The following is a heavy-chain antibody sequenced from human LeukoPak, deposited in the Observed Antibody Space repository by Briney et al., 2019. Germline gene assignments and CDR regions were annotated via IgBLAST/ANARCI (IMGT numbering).Heavy chain of an antibody. CDR1: GYTFTSYG. CDR2: ISAYNGNT. V-gene: IGHV1-18*01. CDR3: AREGILPDYYYYYYMDV. J-gene: IGHJ6*03. Sequence: ASVKVSCKASGYTFTSYGISWVRRAPGQGLEWMGWISAYNGNTNYAQKLQGRVTMTTDTSTSTAYMELRSLRSDDTAVYYCAREGILPDYYYYYYMDVWGKGTTVTVSS. D-gene: IGHD2-15*01.